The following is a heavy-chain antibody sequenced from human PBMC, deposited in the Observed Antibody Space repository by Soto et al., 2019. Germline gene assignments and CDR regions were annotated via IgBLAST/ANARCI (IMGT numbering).Heavy chain of an antibody. D-gene: IGHD1-26*01. CDR2: ISGTGIST. V-gene: IGHV3-23*01. CDR1: GFTFSSYA. CDR3: AKSGIPSGTYLSSPDS. J-gene: IGHJ5*01. Sequence: EVQLLESGGGLVQPGGSLRLSCAASGFTFSSYAMSWVRQAPGKGLEWVSAISGTGISTYYADSVKGRFTISRDNSRNTLYLQMNSLRAEDTAVYYCAKSGIPSGTYLSSPDSWGQGTLVTVSS.